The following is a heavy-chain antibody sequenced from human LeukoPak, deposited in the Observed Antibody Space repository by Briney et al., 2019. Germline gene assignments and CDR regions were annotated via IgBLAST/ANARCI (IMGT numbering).Heavy chain of an antibody. J-gene: IGHJ4*02. CDR2: ISAYNGNT. CDR1: GYTFTSYG. CDR3: ARDLSTSAWEKTFDY. Sequence: GASVKVSCKASGYTFTSYGISWVRQAPGQGLEWMGWISAYNGNTNYAQKLQGRVTMTTDTSTSTAYMELRSLRSDDTAVYYCARDLSTSAWEKTFDYWGQGTLVTVSS. D-gene: IGHD6-19*01. V-gene: IGHV1-18*01.